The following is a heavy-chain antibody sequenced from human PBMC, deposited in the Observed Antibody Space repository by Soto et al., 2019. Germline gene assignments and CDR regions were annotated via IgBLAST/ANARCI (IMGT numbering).Heavy chain of an antibody. Sequence: SETLSLTCTVSGGSISSGGYYWSWIRQHPGKGLEWIGYIYYSGSTYYNPSLKSRVTISVDTSKNQFSLKLSSVTAADTAVYYCARADWRNHDSEYDFWSGYHLNWFDPWGQGTLVTVSS. CDR1: GGSISSGGYY. V-gene: IGHV4-31*03. J-gene: IGHJ5*02. CDR2: IYYSGST. CDR3: ARADWRNHDSEYDFWSGYHLNWFDP. D-gene: IGHD3-3*01.